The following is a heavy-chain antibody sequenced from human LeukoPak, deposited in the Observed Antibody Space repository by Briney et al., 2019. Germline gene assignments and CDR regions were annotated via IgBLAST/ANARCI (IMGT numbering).Heavy chain of an antibody. V-gene: IGHV3-30-3*01. CDR2: ISYDGSNK. Sequence: GGSLRLSCEASGFTFSSYAMHWVRQAPGKGLEWVAVISYDGSNKYYADSVKGRFTISRDNSKNTLYLQMNSLRAEDTAVYYCARDPEYYYGSGRLGYFDYWGQGTLVTVSS. D-gene: IGHD3-10*01. J-gene: IGHJ4*02. CDR3: ARDPEYYYGSGRLGYFDY. CDR1: GFTFSSYA.